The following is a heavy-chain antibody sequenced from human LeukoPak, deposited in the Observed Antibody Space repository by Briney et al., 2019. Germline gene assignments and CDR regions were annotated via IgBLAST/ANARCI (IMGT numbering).Heavy chain of an antibody. CDR3: ARDSGYADY. J-gene: IGHJ4*02. Sequence: SETLSLTCTVSGGSVYSGAYYWSWIRQHPGKGLEWIGYIYYSGSTYYNPSLKSRVTISVDTSKNQFSLKLSSVTATDTAVYYCARDSGYADYWGQGTLVTVSS. CDR2: IYYSGST. D-gene: IGHD5-12*01. V-gene: IGHV4-31*03. CDR1: GGSVYSGAYY.